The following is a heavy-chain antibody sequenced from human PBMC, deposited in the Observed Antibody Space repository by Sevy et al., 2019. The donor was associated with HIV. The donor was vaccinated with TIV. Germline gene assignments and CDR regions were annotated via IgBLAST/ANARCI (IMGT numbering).Heavy chain of an antibody. CDR3: ATDFVWGHSYGGDAFGI. J-gene: IGHJ3*02. Sequence: SETLSLTCTVSGGSISSYYWSWIRQPPGKGLEWIGYIYYSGSTNYNPSLKSRVTISVDTSKNQFSLKLSSVTAADTAVYYCATDFVWGHSYGGDAFGIWGQGTMVTCSS. D-gene: IGHD3-16*01. CDR2: IYYSGST. V-gene: IGHV4-59*01. CDR1: GGSISSYY.